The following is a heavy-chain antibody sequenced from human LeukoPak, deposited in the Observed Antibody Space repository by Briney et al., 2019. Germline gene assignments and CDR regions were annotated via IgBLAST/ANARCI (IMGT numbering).Heavy chain of an antibody. CDR2: ISAYNGNT. D-gene: IGHD2-2*01. J-gene: IGHJ5*02. Sequence: ASVKVSCKASGYTFTSYGISWVRQAPGQGLEWMGWISAYNGNTNYSQKLQDRVTMTTDTSTSTAYMELRSLRSDDTAVYHCARDPQESTSVSNWFDPWGQGTLVTVSS. CDR1: GYTFTSYG. CDR3: ARDPQESTSVSNWFDP. V-gene: IGHV1-18*01.